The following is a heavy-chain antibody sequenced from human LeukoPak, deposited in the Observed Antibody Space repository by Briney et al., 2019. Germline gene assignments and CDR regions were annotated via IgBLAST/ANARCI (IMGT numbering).Heavy chain of an antibody. CDR2: ISAQHGQT. Sequence: ASVTVSFKTSGYSDNFYGITWVRQVAGQGLEWMGWISAQHGQTEYAPNSQDRVTMTTDTYTNTAYMELRSLRSDDTAVYYCAGSLGYCTSNVCYLKYWGQGTLVTVSS. V-gene: IGHV1-18*01. CDR3: AGSLGYCTSNVCYLKY. CDR1: GYSDNFYG. J-gene: IGHJ4*02. D-gene: IGHD2-8*01.